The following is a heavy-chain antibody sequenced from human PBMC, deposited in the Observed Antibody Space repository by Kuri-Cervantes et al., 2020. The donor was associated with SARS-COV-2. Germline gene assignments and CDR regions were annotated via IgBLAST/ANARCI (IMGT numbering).Heavy chain of an antibody. CDR3: AKEMAAAVFLPDYFDY. CDR1: GFLFSASA. D-gene: IGHD6-13*01. Sequence: GESLKISCKVSGFLFSASAIHWVRQGSGKGLEWVGRVRGKANNYATAYAASVKGRFTISRDDSKNMAYLQMNSLKTEDTAVYYCAKEMAAAVFLPDYFDYWGQGTLVTVSS. J-gene: IGHJ4*02. V-gene: IGHV3-73*01. CDR2: VRGKANNYAT.